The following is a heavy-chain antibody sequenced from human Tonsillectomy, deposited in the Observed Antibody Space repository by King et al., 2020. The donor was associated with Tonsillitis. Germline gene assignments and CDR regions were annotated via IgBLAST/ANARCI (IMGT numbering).Heavy chain of an antibody. CDR3: ARDLGGGAYSYGP. Sequence: QLQESGPGLVKPSETLSLTCTVSGGSISSYYWSWIRQPPGKGLEWIGYIYYSGSTNYNPSLKSRVTISVDTSKNQFSLKLSSVTAADTAVYYCARDLGGGAYSYGPWGQGTLVTVSS. D-gene: IGHD5-18*01. CDR1: GGSISSYY. V-gene: IGHV4-59*01. CDR2: IYYSGST. J-gene: IGHJ4*02.